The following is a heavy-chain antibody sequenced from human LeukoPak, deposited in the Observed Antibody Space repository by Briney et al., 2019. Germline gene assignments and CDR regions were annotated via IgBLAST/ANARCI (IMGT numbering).Heavy chain of an antibody. Sequence: SETLSLTCAVYGGSFSGYYWSWIRQPPGKGLEWIGSIYYSGSTYYNPSLKSRVTISVDTSKNQFSLKLSSVTAADTAVYYCASTYYYDSSGYYPAYFQHWGQGTLVTVSS. J-gene: IGHJ1*01. CDR1: GGSFSGYY. CDR3: ASTYYYDSSGYYPAYFQH. D-gene: IGHD3-22*01. V-gene: IGHV4-34*01. CDR2: IYYSGST.